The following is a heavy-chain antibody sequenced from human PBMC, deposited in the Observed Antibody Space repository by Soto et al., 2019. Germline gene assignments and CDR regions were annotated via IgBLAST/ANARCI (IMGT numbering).Heavy chain of an antibody. Sequence: QVQLHESGPGLVKPSETLSLTCTVSGGSINNYYWSWIRQPPGKGLEWIGYIYDSGSINYNPSLKRRVTISVDTSKNQSSLKLSSVTAADTAVYYCARDEYRSGWYCFDPWGQGTLVTVSS. J-gene: IGHJ5*02. CDR1: GGSINNYY. V-gene: IGHV4-59*01. CDR2: IYDSGSI. D-gene: IGHD6-19*01. CDR3: ARDEYRSGWYCFDP.